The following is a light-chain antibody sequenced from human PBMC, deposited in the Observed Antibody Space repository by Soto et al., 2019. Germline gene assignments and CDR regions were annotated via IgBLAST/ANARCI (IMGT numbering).Light chain of an antibody. CDR3: QQRNTWPPIT. CDR2: DAS. CDR1: QSVRTY. Sequence: EIVLTQSQVTLSLSPGERATLSCRASQSVRTYLACYQVKPGQAPRLLIYDASRRASVVPARFSGSGSGTDYTLHSRSLEPEEFALYYCQQRNTWPPITFGQGTRLEIK. J-gene: IGKJ5*01. V-gene: IGKV3-11*01.